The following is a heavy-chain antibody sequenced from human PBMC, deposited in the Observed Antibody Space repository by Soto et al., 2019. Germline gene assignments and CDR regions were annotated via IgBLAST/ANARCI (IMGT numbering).Heavy chain of an antibody. Sequence: QVPLVQSGPEVKKPGASVKVSCKTSGYTPTNYDIGWVRQAPGQGLEYMGWISAYNGNTNYARKLQDRVTLTTDTSTRTAYTQLRSLQSDDTSIYYCARGLYRRGTYYAFDNWGQGTLVTVSS. V-gene: IGHV1-18*01. D-gene: IGHD1-26*01. CDR3: ARGLYRRGTYYAFDN. CDR1: GYTPTNYD. CDR2: ISAYNGNT. J-gene: IGHJ4*02.